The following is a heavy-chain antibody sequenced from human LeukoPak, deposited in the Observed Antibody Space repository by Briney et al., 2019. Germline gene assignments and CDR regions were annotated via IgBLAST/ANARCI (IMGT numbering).Heavy chain of an antibody. CDR3: AREQGPYYGSGSYYTLFDY. CDR2: IYTSGST. D-gene: IGHD3-10*01. J-gene: IGHJ4*02. V-gene: IGHV4-61*02. Sequence: SQTLSLTCTVSGGSISSGSYYWSWIRQPAGKGLEWIGRIYTSGSTNYNPSLKSRVTMSVDTSKNQFSLKLSSVTAADTAVYYCAREQGPYYGSGSYYTLFDYWGQGTLVTVSS. CDR1: GGSISSGSYY.